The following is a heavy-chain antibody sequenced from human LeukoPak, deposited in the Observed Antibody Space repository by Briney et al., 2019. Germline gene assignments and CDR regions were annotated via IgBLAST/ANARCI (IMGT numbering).Heavy chain of an antibody. CDR3: ARGAYCSSTSCYIGLNWFDP. Sequence: SETLSLTCAVYGGSFSGYYWSWIRQPPGKGLEWIGEINHSGSTNYNPSLKSRVTISVDTSKNQFSLKLSSVTAADTAVYYCARGAYCSSTSCYIGLNWFDPWGQGTLATVSS. V-gene: IGHV4-34*01. CDR1: GGSFSGYY. D-gene: IGHD2-2*02. CDR2: INHSGST. J-gene: IGHJ5*02.